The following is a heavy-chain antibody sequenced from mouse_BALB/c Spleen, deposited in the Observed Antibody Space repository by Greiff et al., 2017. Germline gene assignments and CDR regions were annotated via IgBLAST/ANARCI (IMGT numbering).Heavy chain of an antibody. J-gene: IGHJ4*01. D-gene: IGHD1-1*01. CDR2: ISSGSSTI. Sequence: EVMLVESGGGLVQPGGSRKLSCAASGFTFSSFGMHWVRQAPEKGLEWVAYISSGSSTIYYADTVKGRFTISRDNPKNTLFLQMTSLRSEDTAMYYCARRTVVATDYAMDYWGQGTSVTVSS. V-gene: IGHV5-17*02. CDR3: ARRTVVATDYAMDY. CDR1: GFTFSSFG.